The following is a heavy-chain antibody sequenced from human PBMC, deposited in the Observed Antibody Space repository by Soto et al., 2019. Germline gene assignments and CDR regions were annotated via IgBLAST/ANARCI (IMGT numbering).Heavy chain of an antibody. V-gene: IGHV4-31*03. CDR1: GGSISSGGYY. CDR3: ARAGHSSSSEGANWFDP. D-gene: IGHD6-6*01. J-gene: IGHJ5*02. CDR2: IYYSGST. Sequence: PSETLSLTCTVSGGSISSGGYYWSWIRQHPGKGLEWIGYIYYSGSTYFNPSLKSRLTISVDTSKNQFSLQLSSATAADTAVYYCARAGHSSSSEGANWFDPWGQGTLVTVSS.